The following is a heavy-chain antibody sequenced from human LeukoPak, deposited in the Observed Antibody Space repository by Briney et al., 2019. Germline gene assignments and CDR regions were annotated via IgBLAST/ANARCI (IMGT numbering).Heavy chain of an antibody. CDR3: ARAGGYRGRISCPYYFDY. CDR1: GYTFTGHY. Sequence: EASVKVSCKASGYTFTGHYMHWVRQAPGQGLEWMGWMNPNSGNTGYAQKFQGRVTMTRNTSISTAYMELSSLRSEDTAVYYCARAGGYRGRISCPYYFDYWGQGSLVAVSS. V-gene: IGHV1-8*02. CDR2: MNPNSGNT. J-gene: IGHJ4*02. D-gene: IGHD2-15*01.